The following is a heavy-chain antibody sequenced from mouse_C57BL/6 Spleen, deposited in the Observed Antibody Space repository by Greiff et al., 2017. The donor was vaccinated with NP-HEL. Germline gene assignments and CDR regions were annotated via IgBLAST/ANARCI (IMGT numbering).Heavy chain of an antibody. V-gene: IGHV5-15*01. Sequence: EVKLMESGGGLVQPGGSLKLSCAASGFTFSDYGMAWVRQAPRKGPEWVAFISNLAYSIYYADTVTGRFTISRENAKNTLYLEMSSLRSEDTAMYYCARRYSNYVGFMDYWGQGTSVTVSS. J-gene: IGHJ4*01. D-gene: IGHD2-5*01. CDR1: GFTFSDYG. CDR3: ARRYSNYVGFMDY. CDR2: ISNLAYSI.